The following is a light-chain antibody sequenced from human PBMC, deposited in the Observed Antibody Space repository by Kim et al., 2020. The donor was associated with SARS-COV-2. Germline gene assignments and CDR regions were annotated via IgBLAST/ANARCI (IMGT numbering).Light chain of an antibody. CDR1: LCLHGTF. CDR3: QQNENSPWT. Sequence: APAKTATLSCRPTLCLHGTFLACHPQKPGPARRLLFCAASSRATSIPDFFSGSASGTDFPPTISRLAPEDGVVYYCQQNENSPWTFGQGTKVDIK. J-gene: IGKJ1*01. CDR2: AAS. V-gene: IGKV3-20*01.